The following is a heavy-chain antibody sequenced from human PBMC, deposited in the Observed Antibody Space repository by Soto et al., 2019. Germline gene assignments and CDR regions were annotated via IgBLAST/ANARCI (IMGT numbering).Heavy chain of an antibody. CDR1: GGSISSGGYY. Sequence: PSETLSLTCTVSGGSISSGGYYWSWIRQHPGKGLEWIGYIYYSGSTYYNPSLKSRVTISVDTSKSQFSLKLSSVTAADTAVYYCERKVVTHYFDYWGQGTLVTVSS. D-gene: IGHD3-22*01. J-gene: IGHJ4*02. CDR2: IYYSGST. V-gene: IGHV4-31*03. CDR3: ERKVVTHYFDY.